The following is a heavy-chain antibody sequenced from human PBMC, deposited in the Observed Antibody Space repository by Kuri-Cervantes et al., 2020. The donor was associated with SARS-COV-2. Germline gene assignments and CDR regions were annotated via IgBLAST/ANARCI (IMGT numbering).Heavy chain of an antibody. Sequence: SVKVSCKASGFTFTSSAMQWVRQARGQRLEWIGWIVVGSGNTNYAQKFQGRVTITTDESTSTAYMELSSLRSEDTAVYYCARADPNYDFWSGYYVYWGQGTLVTVSS. CDR3: ARADPNYDFWSGYYVY. V-gene: IGHV1-58*02. CDR1: GFTFTSSA. D-gene: IGHD3-3*01. CDR2: IVVGSGNT. J-gene: IGHJ4*02.